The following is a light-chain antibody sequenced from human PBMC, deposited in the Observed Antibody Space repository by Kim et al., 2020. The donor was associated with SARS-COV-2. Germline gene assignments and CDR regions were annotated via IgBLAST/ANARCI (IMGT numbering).Light chain of an antibody. V-gene: IGLV1-47*01. J-gene: IGLJ2*01. CDR2: KSS. Sequence: GHTVTISCSGSSANMRNNYVHWYQHVPGTAPKLLIFKSSRRPSGVPDRFSASQSGTSASLAISGLRSDDEGDYYCSLWDDRLSGPVFGGGTKVTFL. CDR1: SANMRNNY. CDR3: SLWDDRLSGPV.